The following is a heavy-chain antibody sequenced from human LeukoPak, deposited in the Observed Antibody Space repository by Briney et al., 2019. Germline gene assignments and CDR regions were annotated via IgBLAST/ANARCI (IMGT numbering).Heavy chain of an antibody. CDR3: ARDYAGATDGHY. J-gene: IGHJ4*02. CDR2: ISYDGSNK. D-gene: IGHD1-26*01. CDR1: GFTFSSYA. V-gene: IGHV3-30*04. Sequence: GRSLRLSCAASGFTFSSYAMHWVRQAPGKGLEWVAVISYDGSNKYYADSVKGRFTISRDNSKNTLYLQMNSLRAEDTAVYYCARDYAGATDGHYWGQGTLVTVSS.